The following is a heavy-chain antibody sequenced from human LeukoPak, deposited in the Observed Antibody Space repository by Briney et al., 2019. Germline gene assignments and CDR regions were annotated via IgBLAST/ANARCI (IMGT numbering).Heavy chain of an antibody. D-gene: IGHD2-21*02. Sequence: GAPLILSCAASECTISCYAIRWVRQPPGKGLGWVSANSGSAGSTYYADSVKERFTISRDNSKNTLYLEMNSLRAEDTAVYYCAKGGTVTAFDYWGQGTLVTVSS. CDR2: NSGSAGST. CDR1: ECTISCYA. J-gene: IGHJ4*02. CDR3: AKGGTVTAFDY. V-gene: IGHV3-23*01.